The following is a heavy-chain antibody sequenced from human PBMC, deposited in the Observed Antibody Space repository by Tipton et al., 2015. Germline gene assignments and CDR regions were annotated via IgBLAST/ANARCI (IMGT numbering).Heavy chain of an antibody. J-gene: IGHJ4*02. Sequence: SLRLSCAASGFTFDDYAMHWVRQVPGKGLEWVSGISWNSGSIGYAESVKGRFTISRDNAKNSLYLQMNSLRAEDTALYFCAKDFYGGNSGIQLDYWGQGTQVTVSS. CDR1: GFTFDDYA. V-gene: IGHV3-9*01. D-gene: IGHD4-23*01. CDR2: ISWNSGSI. CDR3: AKDFYGGNSGIQLDY.